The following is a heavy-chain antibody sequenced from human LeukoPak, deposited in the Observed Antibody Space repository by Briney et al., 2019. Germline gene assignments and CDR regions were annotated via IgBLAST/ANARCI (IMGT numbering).Heavy chain of an antibody. V-gene: IGHV4-39*01. J-gene: IGHJ4*01. D-gene: IGHD1-26*01. Sequence: SETLSLTCTVSGASVSGSAYYWGWIRQPPGKGLEWIGNIYYSGSTYYNESLESRVTISIDTSKNQFSLKLNSVTAADTAMYYCAKSGGYGLIDYWGQEPWSPSPQ. CDR3: AKSGGYGLIDY. CDR1: GASVSGSAYY. CDR2: IYYSGST.